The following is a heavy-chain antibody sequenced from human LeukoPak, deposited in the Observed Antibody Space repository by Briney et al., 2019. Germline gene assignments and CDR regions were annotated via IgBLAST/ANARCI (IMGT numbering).Heavy chain of an antibody. V-gene: IGHV4-39*01. CDR2: IYYSGST. CDR3: ARAFRARYFDL. CDR1: GGSITTSSYY. Sequence: PSETLSLTCTVSGGSITTSSYYWGWIRQPPGKGLEWIGIIYYSGSTYYNPSLKGRVTISVDTSKNQFSLKLSSVTAAGTAVYYCARAFRARYFDLWGRGTLVSVSS. D-gene: IGHD2/OR15-2a*01. J-gene: IGHJ2*01.